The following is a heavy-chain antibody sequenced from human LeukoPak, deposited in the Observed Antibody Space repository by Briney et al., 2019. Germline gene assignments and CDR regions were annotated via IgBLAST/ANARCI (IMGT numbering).Heavy chain of an antibody. CDR3: ARVKRKYQLLKPLHETPSHYFDY. CDR1: GGSISSSSYY. V-gene: IGHV4-39*07. J-gene: IGHJ4*02. CDR2: IYYSGST. D-gene: IGHD2-2*01. Sequence: SETLSLTCTVSGGSISSSSYYWGWIRQPPGKGLEWIGSIYYSGSTYYNPSLKSRVTISLDTSKNQFSLKLSSVPAADTAMYYCARVKRKYQLLKPLHETPSHYFDYWGQGTLVTVSS.